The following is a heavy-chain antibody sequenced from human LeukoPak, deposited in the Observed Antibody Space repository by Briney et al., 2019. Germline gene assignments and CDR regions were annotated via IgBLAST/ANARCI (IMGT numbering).Heavy chain of an antibody. J-gene: IGHJ4*02. V-gene: IGHV3-30*18. CDR2: ISYDGSNK. CDR1: GFTFSSYG. D-gene: IGHD2-2*01. CDR3: AKDSCSSNSCPIEY. Sequence: PGGSLRLSCAASGFTFSSYGMHWVRQAPGKGLEWVAVISYDGSNKYYADSVKGRFTISRDNSKNTLYLQMNSLRAEDTAVYYCAKDSCSSNSCPIEYWGQGTLVSVFS.